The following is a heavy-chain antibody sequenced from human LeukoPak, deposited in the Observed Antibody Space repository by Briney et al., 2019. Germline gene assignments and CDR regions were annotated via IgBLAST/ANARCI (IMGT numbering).Heavy chain of an antibody. J-gene: IGHJ4*02. CDR3: AKVMIIAAAGNGYYFDY. CDR1: GFTFCAYD. Sequence: GGSLRLSCVAYGFTFCAYDMRWVRLAQGKGLEWVSSISVGGDHTYYADSGKGRFTISRHDSKNTLYLQMNSLRAEGTSVYYCAKVMIIAAAGNGYYFDYWGQGTLVTVSS. CDR2: ISVGGDHT. D-gene: IGHD6-13*01. V-gene: IGHV3-23*01.